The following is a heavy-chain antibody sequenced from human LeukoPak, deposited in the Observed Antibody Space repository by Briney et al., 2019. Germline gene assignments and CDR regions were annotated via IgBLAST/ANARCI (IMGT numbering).Heavy chain of an antibody. CDR2: ISYDGSNK. J-gene: IGHJ4*02. CDR3: AREIDWSGYHYYFDY. Sequence: PGGSLRLSCAASGFTFSSYGVHWVRQAPGKGLEWVAVISYDGSNKYYADSVKGRFTISRDNAKNSLYLQMNSLRAEDTAVYYCAREIDWSGYHYYFDYWGQGTLVTVSS. D-gene: IGHD3-3*01. V-gene: IGHV3-30*03. CDR1: GFTFSSYG.